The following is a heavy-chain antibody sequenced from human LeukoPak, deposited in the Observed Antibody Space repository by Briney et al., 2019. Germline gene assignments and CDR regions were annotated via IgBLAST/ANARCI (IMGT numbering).Heavy chain of an antibody. V-gene: IGHV3-30*02. J-gene: IGHJ4*02. D-gene: IGHD2-2*01. CDR2: IRYDGSSK. CDR3: AKEDCGSTSCYSHRPREFDY. Sequence: GGSLRLSCAASGLTFRSYGMHWVRQAPGKGLEWVAFIRYDGSSKYYADSVKGRFTISRDNSKNTLYLQMNSLRAEDTAVYYCAKEDCGSTSCYSHRPREFDYWGQGTLVTVSS. CDR1: GLTFRSYG.